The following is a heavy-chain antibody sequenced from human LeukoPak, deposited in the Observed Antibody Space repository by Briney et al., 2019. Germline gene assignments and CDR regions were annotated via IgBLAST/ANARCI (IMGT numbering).Heavy chain of an antibody. Sequence: KPSETLSLTCTVSDGSITNYDWSWVRQPPGKGLEWIGYIHDSGSTNYKSSLKSRVTISVDTSKNQVSLKLNSVTAADTAVYYCARGYCTSTNNCYKDMATILPDYWGQGTLVTASS. V-gene: IGHV4-59*01. CDR1: DGSITNYD. CDR3: ARGYCTSTNNCYKDMATILPDY. J-gene: IGHJ4*02. CDR2: IHDSGST. D-gene: IGHD2-2*01.